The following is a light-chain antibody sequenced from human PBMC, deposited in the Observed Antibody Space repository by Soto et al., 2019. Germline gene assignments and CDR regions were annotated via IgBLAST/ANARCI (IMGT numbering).Light chain of an antibody. Sequence: EVVMTQSPATLSVSPGEGATLSCRASQSVRSNLAWYQKKPGQSHRLLIYGASTRATAVPARFSGRGSGTEFTLTLSSLQSEDFAVYYCQQYDNWPLTFGGGTKVEIK. CDR2: GAS. CDR3: QQYDNWPLT. CDR1: QSVRSN. V-gene: IGKV3-15*01. J-gene: IGKJ4*01.